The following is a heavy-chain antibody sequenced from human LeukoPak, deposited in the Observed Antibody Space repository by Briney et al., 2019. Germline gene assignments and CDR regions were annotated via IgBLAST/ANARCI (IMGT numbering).Heavy chain of an antibody. V-gene: IGHV4-59*08. CDR2: IYYSGST. J-gene: IGHJ4*02. CDR1: GGSISSYY. CDR3: ARHWETSSWYVDY. D-gene: IGHD6-13*01. Sequence: SETLSLTCTVSGGSISSYYWSWIRQPPGKGLEWIVYIYYSGSTNYNPSLKRRGTMSVDTSKNQLSLKLTSVTAADTAVYYCARHWETSSWYVDYWGQGTLVTVSS.